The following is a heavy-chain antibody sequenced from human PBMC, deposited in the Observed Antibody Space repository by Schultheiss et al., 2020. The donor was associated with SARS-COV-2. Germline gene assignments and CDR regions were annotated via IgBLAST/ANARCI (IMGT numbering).Heavy chain of an antibody. Sequence: GSLRLSCTVSGGSISSYYWSWIRQPPGKGLEWIGRIYTSGSTNYNPSLKSRVTMSVDTSKNQFSLKLSSVTAADTAVYYCARTNWGNMDVWGKGTTVTVSS. D-gene: IGHD3-16*01. CDR3: ARTNWGNMDV. CDR1: GGSISSYY. V-gene: IGHV4-4*07. J-gene: IGHJ6*03. CDR2: IYTSGST.